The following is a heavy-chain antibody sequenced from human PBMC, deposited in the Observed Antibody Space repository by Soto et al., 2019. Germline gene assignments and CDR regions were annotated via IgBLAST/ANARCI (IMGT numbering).Heavy chain of an antibody. CDR1: GGSISSYY. V-gene: IGHV4-59*01. CDR3: ARLVVVAATGWFDP. J-gene: IGHJ5*02. D-gene: IGHD2-15*01. Sequence: QVQLQESGPGLVKPSETLSLTCTVSGGSISSYYWSWIRQPPGKGLEWIGYIYYSGSTNYNPSLKSRATIPVDTSKNQFSLKLSSVTAADTAVYYCARLVVVAATGWFDPWGQGTLVTVSS. CDR2: IYYSGST.